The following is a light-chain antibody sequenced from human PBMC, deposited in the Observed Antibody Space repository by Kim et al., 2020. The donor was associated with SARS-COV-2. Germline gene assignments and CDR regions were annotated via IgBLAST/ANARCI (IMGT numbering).Light chain of an antibody. CDR1: SLRSYY. CDR2: GKN. CDR3: NSRDSSGSHVL. V-gene: IGLV3-19*01. Sequence: SSELTQDPAVSVALGQTVRITCQGDSLRSYYASWYQQKPGQAPVLVIYGKNNRPSGIPDRFSGSSSGNTASLTITGAQAEDEADYYCNSRDSSGSHVLFG. J-gene: IGLJ2*01.